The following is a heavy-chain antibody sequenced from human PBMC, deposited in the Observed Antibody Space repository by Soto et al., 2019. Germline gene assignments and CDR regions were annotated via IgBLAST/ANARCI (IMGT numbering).Heavy chain of an antibody. Sequence: QVQLVESGGGVVQPGRSLRLSCAASGFTFSSYGMHWVRQAPGKGLEWVAVISYDGSNKYYADSVKGRFTISRDNSKNTMYLQMNSLRADDTAVYYCANAHSGYDWYVDYWGQGTLVTVSS. V-gene: IGHV3-30*18. J-gene: IGHJ4*02. CDR1: GFTFSSYG. D-gene: IGHD5-12*01. CDR2: ISYDGSNK. CDR3: ANAHSGYDWYVDY.